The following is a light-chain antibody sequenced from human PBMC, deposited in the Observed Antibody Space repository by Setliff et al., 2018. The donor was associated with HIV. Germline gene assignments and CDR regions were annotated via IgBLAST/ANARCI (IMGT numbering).Light chain of an antibody. V-gene: IGLV2-23*02. CDR3: CSYTSSTTYV. Sequence: QSALTQPASVSGSPGQSITISCTGNSSDVGTYDLVSWYRQYPGKAPKLIIYEVSRRPAGVSDRLSGSKSGNTASLTISGLRAEDEATYYCCSYTSSTTYVFGTGTKVTVL. CDR1: SSDVGTYDL. CDR2: EVS. J-gene: IGLJ1*01.